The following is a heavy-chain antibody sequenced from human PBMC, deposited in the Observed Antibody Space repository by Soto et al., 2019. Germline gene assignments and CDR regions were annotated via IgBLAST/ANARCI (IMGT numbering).Heavy chain of an antibody. CDR1: GGSIGGFG. Sequence: SETMCVRRSVAGGSIGGFGGSWIRQPPGKGLEWIGYIYYTGSTNYNPSLRSRVTISIDTSKNQFSLRLSSVTAADTAVYYCARPLSATNWFDPWGQGTLVTVSS. V-gene: IGHV4-59*08. J-gene: IGHJ5*02. CDR3: ARPLSATNWFDP. CDR2: IYYTGST.